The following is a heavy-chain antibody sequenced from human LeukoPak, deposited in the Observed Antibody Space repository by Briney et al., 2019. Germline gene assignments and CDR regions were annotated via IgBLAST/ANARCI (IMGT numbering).Heavy chain of an antibody. CDR3: ARDYYGSGNYYPEEYFRH. J-gene: IGHJ1*01. Sequence: LQCLWWLHQYGSTKYNPSLKSRVTVSLDTSENQFSLNFSSVTAADTAVYYCARDYYGSGNYYPEEYFRHWGQGTLVIVSS. D-gene: IGHD3-10*01. V-gene: IGHV4-59*01. CDR2: LHQYGST.